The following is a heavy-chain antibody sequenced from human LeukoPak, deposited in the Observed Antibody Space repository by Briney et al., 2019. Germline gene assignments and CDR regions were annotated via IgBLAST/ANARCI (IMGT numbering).Heavy chain of an antibody. J-gene: IGHJ3*02. V-gene: IGHV3-66*01. Sequence: GGSLRLSCAASGFTVSSNYMSWVRQAPGKGLEWVSVIYSGGSTYYADSVKGRFIISRDNSKNTLYLQMNSLRAEDTAVYYCARVKVSGGRYDAFDIWGQGTMVTVSS. D-gene: IGHD2-15*01. CDR3: ARVKVSGGRYDAFDI. CDR1: GFTVSSNY. CDR2: IYSGGST.